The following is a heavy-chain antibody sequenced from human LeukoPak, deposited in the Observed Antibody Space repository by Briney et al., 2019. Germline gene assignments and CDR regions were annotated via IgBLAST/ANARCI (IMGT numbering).Heavy chain of an antibody. CDR2: IYTTRNT. V-gene: IGHV4-61*02. J-gene: IGHJ4*02. CDR3: ARGRAGTYFVY. CDR1: GGSISSDNYY. D-gene: IGHD1-1*01. Sequence: NASETLSLTFTVSGGSISSDNYYWTWLRQPAGKGLEWIGRIYTTRNTNYNPSLKTRSPISITPSQNQLSLKRSAGTAADPAWNYCARGRAGTYFVYWSEGTLLTVSS.